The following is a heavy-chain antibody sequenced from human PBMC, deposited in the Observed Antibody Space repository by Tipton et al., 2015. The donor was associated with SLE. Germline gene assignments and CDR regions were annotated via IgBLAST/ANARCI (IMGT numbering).Heavy chain of an antibody. Sequence: SLRLSCAASGFIFSHYGMNWVRQAPGKGLEWVSSISSSTSHLYYADSVKGRFTISRDNTKNSLFLQMNSLRAEDTAVYYCAKVFVARRVGPAVHDAFENWGQGTMVTVSS. CDR2: ISSSTSHL. V-gene: IGHV3-21*01. D-gene: IGHD2-2*01. CDR3: AKVFVARRVGPAVHDAFEN. J-gene: IGHJ3*02. CDR1: GFIFSHYG.